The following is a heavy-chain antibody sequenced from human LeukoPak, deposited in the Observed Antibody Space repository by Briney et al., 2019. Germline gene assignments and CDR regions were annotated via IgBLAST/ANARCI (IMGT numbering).Heavy chain of an antibody. CDR2: IYYSGST. CDR3: ARGLGVAMIVVGPAFDI. Sequence: SETLSLTCTVSGGSISSYYWSWIRQPPGEGLEWIGFIYYSGSTNYNPSLKSRVTISVDTSKNQFSLKLSSVTAADTAVYYCARGLGVAMIVVGPAFDIWGQGTMVTVSS. D-gene: IGHD3-22*01. CDR1: GGSISSYY. J-gene: IGHJ3*02. V-gene: IGHV4-59*01.